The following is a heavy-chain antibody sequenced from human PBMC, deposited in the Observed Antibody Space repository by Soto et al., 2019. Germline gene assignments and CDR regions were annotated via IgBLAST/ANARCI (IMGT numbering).Heavy chain of an antibody. J-gene: IGHJ4*02. D-gene: IGHD2-15*01. CDR2: ISYDGSNK. CDR1: GFTFSSYG. CDR3: AKDRLLRSFDY. V-gene: IGHV3-30*18. Sequence: GRPMRLSCAASGFTFSSYGMHRVRQAPGKGLEWVAVISYDGSNKYYADSVKGRFTISRDNSKNTLYLQMNSLRAEDTAVYYCAKDRLLRSFDYWGQGTLVT.